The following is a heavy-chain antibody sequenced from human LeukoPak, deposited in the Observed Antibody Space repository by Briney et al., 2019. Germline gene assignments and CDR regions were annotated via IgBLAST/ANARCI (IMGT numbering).Heavy chain of an antibody. CDR3: AKRGTIPSWFDH. D-gene: IGHD2-21*01. CDR2: ISGSGGST. V-gene: IGHV3-23*01. Sequence: GGSLRLSCAASGFTFSSYAMSWVRQAPGKGLEWVSGISGSGGSTYYADSVKGRFTISRDNSKNMLYLQMNSLRAEDTAVYYCAKRGTIPSWFDHWGQGTLVTVSS. CDR1: GFTFSSYA. J-gene: IGHJ5*02.